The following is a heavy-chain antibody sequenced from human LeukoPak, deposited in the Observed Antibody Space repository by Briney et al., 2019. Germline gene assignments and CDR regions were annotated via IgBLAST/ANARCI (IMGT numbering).Heavy chain of an antibody. D-gene: IGHD6-13*01. Sequence: PGGSLRLSCEASGFSFSSSWMHWVRQAPGKGLVWVSRINKDGRTINYADSVKGRFTISRDNAKNTLYLQMNSLRAEDTAVYYCARDPQAAAGGDYWGQGTLVTVSS. V-gene: IGHV3-74*01. CDR2: INKDGRTI. J-gene: IGHJ4*02. CDR3: ARDPQAAAGGDY. CDR1: GFSFSSSW.